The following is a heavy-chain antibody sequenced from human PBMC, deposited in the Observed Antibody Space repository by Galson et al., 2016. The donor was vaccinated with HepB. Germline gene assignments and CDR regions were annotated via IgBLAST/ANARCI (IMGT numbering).Heavy chain of an antibody. V-gene: IGHV2-5*02. CDR2: IYWDDDK. J-gene: IGHJ3*02. CDR1: GFSLSTREVG. Sequence: PALVQPTQTLTLTCTFSGFSLSTREVGVGWIRQPPGKALEWLALIYWDDDKRYSPSLMSRLTITKDTSKNQVVLTMANMDPVDTGTYYCAHSPTAVSDNFDAFDIWGQGTMVTVSS. D-gene: IGHD6-19*01. CDR3: AHSPTAVSDNFDAFDI.